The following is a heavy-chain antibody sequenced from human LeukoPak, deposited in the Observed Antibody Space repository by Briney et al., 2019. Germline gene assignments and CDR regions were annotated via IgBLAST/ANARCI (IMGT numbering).Heavy chain of an antibody. CDR3: ARAGSSGYYYGMDV. V-gene: IGHV3-48*04. CDR2: ISSSSSTI. Sequence: GGSLRLSCAASGFTFSSYSMNWVCQAPGKGLEWVSYISSSSSTIYYADSVKGRFTISRDNAKNSLYLQMNSLRAEDTAVYYCARAGSSGYYYGMDVWGQGTRSPSP. D-gene: IGHD3-22*01. CDR1: GFTFSSYS. J-gene: IGHJ6*02.